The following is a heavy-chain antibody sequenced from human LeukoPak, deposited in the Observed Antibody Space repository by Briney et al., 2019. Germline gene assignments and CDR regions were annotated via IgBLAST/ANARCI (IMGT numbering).Heavy chain of an antibody. D-gene: IGHD1-26*01. CDR3: ARLSASGSYVDY. CDR1: GFTFSSYA. CDR2: ISNSDGNT. J-gene: IGHJ4*02. V-gene: IGHV3-23*01. Sequence: GGSLRLSCIASGFTFSSYAMSWVRQAPGKGLEWASTISNSDGNTYYADSVKGRFTISRDNSKNTLYLQMNSLRAEDTAVYYCARLSASGSYVDYWGQGTLVTVSS.